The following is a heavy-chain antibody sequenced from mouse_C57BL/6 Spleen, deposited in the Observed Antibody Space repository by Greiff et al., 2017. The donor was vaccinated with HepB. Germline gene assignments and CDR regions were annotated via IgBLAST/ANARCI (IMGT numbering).Heavy chain of an antibody. V-gene: IGHV14-2*01. CDR2: IDPEDGET. CDR1: GFNIKDYY. CDR3: ASAYYYGSSNYAMDY. Sequence: VHVKQSGAELVKPGASVKLSCTASGFNIKDYYMHWVKQRTEQGLEWIGRIDPEDGETKYAPKFQGKATITADTSSNTAYLQLSSLTSEDTAVYYCASAYYYGSSNYAMDYWGQGTSVTVSS. D-gene: IGHD1-1*01. J-gene: IGHJ4*01.